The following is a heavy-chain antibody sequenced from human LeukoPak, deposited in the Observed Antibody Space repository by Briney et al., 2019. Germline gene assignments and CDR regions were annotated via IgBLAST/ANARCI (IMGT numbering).Heavy chain of an antibody. CDR2: IIPIFGTA. CDR3: ARDKGGRYDSRAHDAPFDY. V-gene: IGHV1-69*05. D-gene: IGHD3-22*01. CDR1: GSTFSSYA. Sequence: SVKVSCKASGSTFSSYAISWVRQAPGQGLEWMGGIIPIFGTANYAQKFQGRVTITTDESTSTAYMELSSLRSEDTAVYYCARDKGGRYDSRAHDAPFDYWGQGTLVTVSS. J-gene: IGHJ4*02.